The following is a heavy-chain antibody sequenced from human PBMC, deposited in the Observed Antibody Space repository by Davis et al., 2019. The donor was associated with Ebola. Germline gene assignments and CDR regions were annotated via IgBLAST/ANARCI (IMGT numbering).Heavy chain of an antibody. J-gene: IGHJ6*04. D-gene: IGHD1-26*01. V-gene: IGHV1-2*06. CDR2: INPNSGGT. CDR3: ARVVEGYSGSYSRRHYGMDV. CDR1: GYTFTGYY. Sequence: ASVKVSCKASGYTFTGYYMHWVRQAPGQGLEWMGRINPNSGGTNYAQKFQGRVTMTRDTSISTAYMELSRLRSDDTAVYYCARVVEGYSGSYSRRHYGMDVWGKGTTVTVSS.